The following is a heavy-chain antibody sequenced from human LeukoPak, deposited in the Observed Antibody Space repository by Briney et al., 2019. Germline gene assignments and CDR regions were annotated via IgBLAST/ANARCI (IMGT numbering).Heavy chain of an antibody. CDR1: GYTFTSYG. CDR3: ARDARVVPAASYYYYHYGMDV. D-gene: IGHD2-2*01. CDR2: ISAYNGNT. J-gene: IGHJ6*02. V-gene: IGHV1-18*01. Sequence: GASVKVSCKASGYTFTSYGISWVRQAPGQGLEWMGWISAYNGNTNYAQKLQGRVTMTTDTSTSTAYMELRSLRSDDTAVYYCARDARVVPAASYYYYHYGMDVWGQGTTVTVSS.